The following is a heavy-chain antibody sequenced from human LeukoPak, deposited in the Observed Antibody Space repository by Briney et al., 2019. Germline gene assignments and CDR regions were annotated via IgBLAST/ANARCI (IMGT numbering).Heavy chain of an antibody. CDR3: ARSPSYNWNDGGDY. CDR1: GYTFTSCG. Sequence: ASVKVSCKASGYTFTSCGISRVRQAPGQGLEWMGWISAYNGNTNYAQKLQGRVTMTTDTSTSTAYMELRSLRSDDTAVYYCARSPSYNWNDGGDYWGQGTLVTVSS. J-gene: IGHJ4*02. V-gene: IGHV1-18*04. CDR2: ISAYNGNT. D-gene: IGHD1-1*01.